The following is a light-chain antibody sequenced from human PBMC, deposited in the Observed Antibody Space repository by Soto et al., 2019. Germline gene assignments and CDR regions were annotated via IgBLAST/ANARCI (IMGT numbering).Light chain of an antibody. CDR1: QSVSSN. Sequence: EIVMTQSPVTLSVSPGERATLSCRASQSVSSNLAWYQQKPGQAPRILIYGASTRATGVPASFSDSGSGTESTHTITSLQAEDLAVYYCQHYNNWPPWTFGQGTNVEIK. V-gene: IGKV3-15*01. J-gene: IGKJ1*01. CDR3: QHYNNWPPWT. CDR2: GAS.